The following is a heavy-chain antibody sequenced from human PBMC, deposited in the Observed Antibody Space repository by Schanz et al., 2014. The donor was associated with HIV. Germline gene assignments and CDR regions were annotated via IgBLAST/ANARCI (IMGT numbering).Heavy chain of an antibody. D-gene: IGHD1-1*01. CDR2: ISGNGGST. CDR1: GPKFSDMW. V-gene: IGHV3-23*04. J-gene: IGHJ6*02. CDR3: TKEVPPDV. Sequence: VQVVESGGGLVKPGESLRLSCAVRGPKFSDMWLNWVRQPPGKGLEWVSGISGNGGSTYHADSVKGRFTISRDNSKNTLYLQMNSLRAEDTAVYYCTKEVPPDVWGQGTTVTVSS.